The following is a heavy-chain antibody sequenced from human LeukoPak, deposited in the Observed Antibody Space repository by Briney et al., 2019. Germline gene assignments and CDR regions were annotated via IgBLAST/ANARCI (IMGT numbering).Heavy chain of an antibody. CDR3: ARGGTSSSWYVDY. J-gene: IGHJ4*02. D-gene: IGHD6-13*01. V-gene: IGHV3-30*04. CDR2: TSYDGGNK. CDR1: GFTFRSHA. Sequence: GGSLRLSCSTSGFTFRSHAMHWVRQAPGKGLEWVAVTSYDGGNKFYADSVKGRFTISRDNSKNTLNLRMNSLRTEDTAVYFCARGGTSSSWYVDYWGQGTLVTVSS.